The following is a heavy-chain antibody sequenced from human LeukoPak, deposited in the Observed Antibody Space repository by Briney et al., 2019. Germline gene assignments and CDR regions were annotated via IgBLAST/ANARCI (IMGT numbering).Heavy chain of an antibody. CDR1: GFTLSSYA. D-gene: IGHD2-21*01. Sequence: PGGSLRLSCAASGFTLSSYAMSWVRQAPGKGLEWVSAISVSGNTYHADSVKGRFTISRDSSKNTLYLQMNRLRAEEAAVYYCAKAPVTTCSGAYCYPFDYWGQGTLVTVSS. V-gene: IGHV3-23*01. J-gene: IGHJ4*02. CDR2: ISVSGNT. CDR3: AKAPVTTCSGAYCYPFDY.